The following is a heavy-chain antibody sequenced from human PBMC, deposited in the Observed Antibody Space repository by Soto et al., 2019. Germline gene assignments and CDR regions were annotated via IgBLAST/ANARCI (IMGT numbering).Heavy chain of an antibody. V-gene: IGHV3-23*01. CDR2: ISGSGGST. CDR3: ALRKTGSYFDY. D-gene: IGHD1-26*01. CDR1: GFTFSTYA. J-gene: IGHJ4*02. Sequence: PGGSLRLSWEVSGFTFSTYAMSWVRQAPGKGLEWVSAISGSGGSTYYKDSVKGRFTISRDNSKNTLYLQMNTLRAEDTALYYCALRKTGSYFDYWGKGSLVTVSS.